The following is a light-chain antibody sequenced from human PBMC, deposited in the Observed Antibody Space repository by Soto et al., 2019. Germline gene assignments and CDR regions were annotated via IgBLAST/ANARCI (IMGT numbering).Light chain of an antibody. CDR2: DAY. J-gene: IGKJ5*01. CDR1: QSFRGL. CDR3: QQRSNWLLT. Sequence: EVVLTQSPVTLSLSPGERATLSCRASQSFRGLLAWYQQKPGQAPRLLIYDAYNRATGIPPRFSGSGSGTDFTLTISSLEPEDFAVYYCQQRSNWLLTFGQGTRLEIK. V-gene: IGKV3-11*01.